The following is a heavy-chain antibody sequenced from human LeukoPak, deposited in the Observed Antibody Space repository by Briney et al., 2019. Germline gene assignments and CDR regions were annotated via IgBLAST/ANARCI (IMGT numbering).Heavy chain of an antibody. CDR1: GVSFDDYY. Sequence: SETLSLTCAVSGVSFDDYYWAWVRQTPGKGLEWIGEINHSGYTDDSPSLKSRVTLSIDTSRKQFSLNLRSVTVADAGIYYCTRMTTGHDYWGQGTLVTVSS. D-gene: IGHD4-17*01. CDR2: INHSGYT. CDR3: TRMTTGHDY. V-gene: IGHV4-34*01. J-gene: IGHJ4*02.